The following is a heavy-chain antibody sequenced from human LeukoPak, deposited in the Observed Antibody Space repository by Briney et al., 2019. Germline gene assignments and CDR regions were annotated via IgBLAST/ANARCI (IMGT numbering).Heavy chain of an antibody. CDR3: ARARGYSYGLYYYYGMDV. CDR2: IYYSGST. Sequence: PSETLSLTCTVSGGSISSYYWSWIRQPPGKGLEWIGYIYYSGSTTYNPSLKSRVTISVDTSKNPFSLKLSSVTAADTAVYYCARARGYSYGLYYYYGMDVWGKGTTVTVSS. CDR1: GGSISSYY. J-gene: IGHJ6*04. V-gene: IGHV4-59*01. D-gene: IGHD5-18*01.